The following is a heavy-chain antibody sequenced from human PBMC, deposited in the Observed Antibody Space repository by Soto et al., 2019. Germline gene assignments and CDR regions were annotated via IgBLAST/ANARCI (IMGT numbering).Heavy chain of an antibody. J-gene: IGHJ4*02. CDR1: GYTFTGYY. Sequence: ASVKVSCKASGYTFTGYYMHWMRQAPGQGLEWMGWINPNSGGTNYAQKFQGWVTMTRDTSISTAYMELSRLRSDDTAVYYCARDRSYCSGGSCYSTLLDYWGQGTLVTVSS. CDR3: ARDRSYCSGGSCYSTLLDY. V-gene: IGHV1-2*04. CDR2: INPNSGGT. D-gene: IGHD2-15*01.